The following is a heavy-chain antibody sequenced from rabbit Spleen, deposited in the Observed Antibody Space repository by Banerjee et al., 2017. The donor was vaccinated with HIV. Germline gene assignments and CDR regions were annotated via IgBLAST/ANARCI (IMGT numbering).Heavy chain of an antibody. Sequence: QEQVVESGGGLVKPEGSLKLSCTASGFSFSNKAVMCWVRQAPGKGLEWIACINVVTGKAVYANWAKGRFTFSKTSSTTVTLQLTSLTVADTATYFCARDTGSSFSSYGMDLWGQGTLVTVS. CDR1: GFSFSNKAV. CDR3: ARDTGSSFSSYGMDL. V-gene: IGHV1S45*01. CDR2: INVVTGKA. J-gene: IGHJ6*01. D-gene: IGHD8-1*01.